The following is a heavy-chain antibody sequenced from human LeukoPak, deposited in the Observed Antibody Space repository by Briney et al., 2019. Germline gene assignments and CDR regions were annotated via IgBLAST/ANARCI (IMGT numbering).Heavy chain of an antibody. V-gene: IGHV4-4*07. CDR2: IYASGTT. CDR3: ARDVGVVPAATHAFDI. Sequence: SETLSLTCIVSGDSISSYSWNWIRQPAGKGLEWIGRIYASGTTNYNPSLKSRVTMSVDTSKNQFSLKLNSVTAADTAVYYCARDVGVVPAATHAFDIWGQGTMVTVSS. J-gene: IGHJ3*02. D-gene: IGHD2-2*01. CDR1: GDSISSYS.